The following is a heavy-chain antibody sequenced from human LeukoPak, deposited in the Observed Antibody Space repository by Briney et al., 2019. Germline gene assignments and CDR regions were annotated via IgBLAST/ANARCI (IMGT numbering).Heavy chain of an antibody. V-gene: IGHV3-23*01. CDR2: ISGSGGST. Sequence: GGSLRLSCAASGFTFSSYAMSWVRQAPGKGLEWVSAISGSGGSTYYADSVKGRFTISRDNSKNTLYLQMNSLRAEDTAVYYCAKGQPYYYDSSGYYHPPFDYWGQGTLVTVSS. CDR3: AKGQPYYYDSSGYYHPPFDY. D-gene: IGHD3-22*01. CDR1: GFTFSSYA. J-gene: IGHJ4*02.